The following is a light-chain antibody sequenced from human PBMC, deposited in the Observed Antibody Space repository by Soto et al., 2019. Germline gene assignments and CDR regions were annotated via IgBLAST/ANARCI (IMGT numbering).Light chain of an antibody. CDR3: QQNNRWPHIT. V-gene: IGKV3-11*01. CDR2: DAS. CDR1: QSVSSY. Sequence: ELVLTQSPATLSLSPGEIATLSCRASQSVSSYLAWYQKKPGQAPRLLIYDASNRATGIPARFSGSGSGTDLTLTISSLEPEDFAVYYCQQNNRWPHITFGQGTRLEIK. J-gene: IGKJ5*01.